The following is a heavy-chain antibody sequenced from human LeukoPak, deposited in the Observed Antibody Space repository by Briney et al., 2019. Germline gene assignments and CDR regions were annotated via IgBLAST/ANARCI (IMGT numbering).Heavy chain of an antibody. CDR1: GGSFSGYY. V-gene: IGHV4-34*01. CDR3: ARGNSGGRDGYNSYYFDY. J-gene: IGHJ4*02. CDR2: IKHSGST. Sequence: PSETLSLTCAVYGGSFSGYYWSWIRQPPGKGLEWIGEIKHSGSTNYNPSLKSRVTISVDTSKNQFSLKLSSVTAADTAVYYCARGNSGGRDGYNSYYFDYWGQGTLVTVSS. D-gene: IGHD5-24*01.